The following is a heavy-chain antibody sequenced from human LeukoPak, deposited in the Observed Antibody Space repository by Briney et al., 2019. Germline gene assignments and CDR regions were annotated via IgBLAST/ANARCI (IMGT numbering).Heavy chain of an antibody. D-gene: IGHD5-18*01. J-gene: IGHJ4*02. CDR2: IRYDGSNK. V-gene: IGHV3-30*02. CDR3: AKERDTAMVTIDY. Sequence: PGGSLRLSCAASGFTFSSYGMHWVRQAPGKGLEWVAFIRYDGSNKYYADSVKGRFTISRANSKNTLKLQMKSPRAETTAVYYCAKERDTAMVTIDYWSQGTLVTVSS. CDR1: GFTFSSYG.